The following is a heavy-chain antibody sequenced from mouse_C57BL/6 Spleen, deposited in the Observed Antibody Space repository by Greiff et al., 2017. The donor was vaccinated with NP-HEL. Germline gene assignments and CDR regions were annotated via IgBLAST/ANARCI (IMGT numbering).Heavy chain of an antibody. CDR1: GYTFTSYW. Sequence: QVQLQQPGAELVKPGASVKMSCKASGYTFTSYWITWVKQRPGQGLEWIGDIYPGSGSTNYNEKFKSKATLTVDTSSSTAYMQLRSLTSEDSAVYYCARLGRLSPWFAYWGQGTLVTVSA. V-gene: IGHV1-55*01. CDR3: ARLGRLSPWFAY. J-gene: IGHJ3*01. CDR2: IYPGSGST. D-gene: IGHD3-2*02.